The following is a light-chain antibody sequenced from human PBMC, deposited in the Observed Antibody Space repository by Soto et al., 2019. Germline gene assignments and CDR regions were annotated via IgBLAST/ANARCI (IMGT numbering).Light chain of an antibody. Sequence: DIVMTQSPDSLAVSLGERATRATINCKSSQSVLYSSNNKNYLPWCQQKLGQPPKLLIYWASTRESGVPDRFSGSGSGTDFTLTISSLQTEDVAVYYCQQYYSSPRTLTFGGGTTVEI. J-gene: IGKJ4*01. CDR1: QSVLYSSNNKNY. V-gene: IGKV4-1*01. CDR2: WAS. CDR3: QQYYSSPRTLT.